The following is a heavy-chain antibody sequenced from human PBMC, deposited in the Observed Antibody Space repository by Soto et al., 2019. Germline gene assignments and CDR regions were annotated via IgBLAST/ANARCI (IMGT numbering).Heavy chain of an antibody. CDR2: INQDGSEK. V-gene: IGHV3-7*01. J-gene: IGHJ4*02. CDR3: ARAVGGGSSY. D-gene: IGHD2-15*01. Sequence: EVQLVESGGGLVQPGGSLRLSCAGSGFTLSSYWMSWVRQAPGKGLEWVANINQDGSEKYYVDSVKGRFTISRDNAKNSLYLQMNSLRAEDTAVYYCARAVGGGSSYWGQGTLVTVSS. CDR1: GFTLSSYW.